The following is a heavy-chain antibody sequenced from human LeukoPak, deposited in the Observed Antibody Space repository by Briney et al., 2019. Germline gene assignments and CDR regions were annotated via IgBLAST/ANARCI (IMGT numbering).Heavy chain of an antibody. CDR2: ISDNGGST. CDR1: GFTFSSYA. CDR3: AKVKLVVIITASFDY. V-gene: IGHV3-23*01. Sequence: PGGSLRLSCAASGFTFSSYAMSWVRQAPGKGLEWVSGISDNGGSTYYADSVKGRFTISRDNSKNKLYLQMNSLRAEDTAVYFCAKVKLVVIITASFDYWGQGTLATVSS. D-gene: IGHD3-22*01. J-gene: IGHJ4*02.